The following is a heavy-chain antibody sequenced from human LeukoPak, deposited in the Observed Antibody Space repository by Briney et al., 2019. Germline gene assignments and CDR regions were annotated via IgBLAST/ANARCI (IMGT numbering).Heavy chain of an antibody. CDR3: AGGYYDFDI. Sequence: GGSLRLSCVASGFSVGSNYMNWVRQAPGKGLEWVSVIYSGAYYADSVKGRFTISRDNSKNTLLLQMNSLRAEDTAVYYRAGGYYDFDIWGQGTMVTVSS. J-gene: IGHJ3*02. V-gene: IGHV3-53*01. D-gene: IGHD3-10*01. CDR2: IYSGA. CDR1: GFSVGSNY.